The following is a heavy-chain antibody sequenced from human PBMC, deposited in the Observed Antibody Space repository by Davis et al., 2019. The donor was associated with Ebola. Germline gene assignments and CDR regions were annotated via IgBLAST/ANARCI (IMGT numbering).Heavy chain of an antibody. V-gene: IGHV3-53*01. CDR2: MYSGGTT. Sequence: GESLKISCAASGFSVSTKYMNWVRQAPGKGLQWVSIMYSGGTTYYADSVKSRFTISRDSSKNTVYLQMNNLRAEDTAVYYCARGDFYYGVDVWGQGTTVTVSS. J-gene: IGHJ6*02. CDR1: GFSVSTKY. CDR3: ARGDFYYGVDV.